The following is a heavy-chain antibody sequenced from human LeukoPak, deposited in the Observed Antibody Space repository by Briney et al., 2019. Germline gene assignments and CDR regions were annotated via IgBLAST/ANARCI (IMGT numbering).Heavy chain of an antibody. CDR3: ASGVRTTPYSAY. J-gene: IGHJ4*02. Sequence: PSETLSLTCAVSGYSISSGYYWGWIRQSPGRGLEWVGNIYHSGSTYHNPSLKSRVIISVDTSKNQFSLKLSSVTAADTAVYYCASGVRTTPYSAYWRQGTLVTVSP. V-gene: IGHV4-38-2*01. CDR2: IYHSGST. CDR1: GYSISSGYY. D-gene: IGHD4/OR15-4a*01.